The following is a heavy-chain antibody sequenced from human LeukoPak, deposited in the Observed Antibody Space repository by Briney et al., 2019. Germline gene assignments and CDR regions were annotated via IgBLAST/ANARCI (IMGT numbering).Heavy chain of an antibody. CDR3: AKDLRDSRGLGAFDI. V-gene: IGHV3-23*01. Sequence: GGSLRLSCAASGFTFTNYAMSWVRQAPGKGLEWVSAISGSGGRTYYADSVKGRFTISRDNSKNTLYLQMNSLRVEDTALYYCAKDLRDSRGLGAFDIWGQGTLVTVSS. D-gene: IGHD3-22*01. CDR1: GFTFTNYA. CDR2: ISGSGGRT. J-gene: IGHJ3*02.